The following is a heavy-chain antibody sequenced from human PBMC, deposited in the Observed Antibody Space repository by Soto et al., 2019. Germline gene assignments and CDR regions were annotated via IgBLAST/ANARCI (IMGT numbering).Heavy chain of an antibody. V-gene: IGHV1-69*01. CDR2: IIPIFGTA. CDR3: ARGRKYYDSSGYYYYYGMDV. J-gene: IGHJ6*02. CDR1: GGTFSSYA. Sequence: QVQLVQSGAEVKKPGSSVKVSCKASGGTFSSYAISWVRQAPGQGLEWMGGIIPIFGTANYAQKFQGRVTITADESTSTAYMELSSLRSEDTAVYYCARGRKYYDSSGYYYYYGMDVGGQGTTVTVSS. D-gene: IGHD3-22*01.